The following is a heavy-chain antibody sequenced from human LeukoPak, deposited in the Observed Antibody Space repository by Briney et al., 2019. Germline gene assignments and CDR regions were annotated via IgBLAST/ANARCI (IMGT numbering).Heavy chain of an antibody. CDR1: TFTFSNSY. CDR2: ISSSAGTI. J-gene: IGHJ4*02. Sequence: GGSLRLSCVASTFTFSNSYMSWIRQAPGKGLEWISYISSSAGTIFYADSVEGRFTVSRDNTKNSLYLQMNALRADDTAVYYCARTFGTGPLGHFDYWGQGTLVTVSS. D-gene: IGHD3/OR15-3a*01. V-gene: IGHV3-11*01. CDR3: ARTFGTGPLGHFDY.